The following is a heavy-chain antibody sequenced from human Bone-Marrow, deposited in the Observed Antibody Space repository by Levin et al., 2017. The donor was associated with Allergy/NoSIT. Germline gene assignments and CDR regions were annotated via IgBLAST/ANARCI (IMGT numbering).Heavy chain of an antibody. CDR1: GFTFSNYG. CDR3: AKDGDSSGWYDK. D-gene: IGHD6-19*01. V-gene: IGHV3-23*01. Sequence: TGESLKISCAASGFTFSNYGMSWVRQAPGKGLEWVSGISESGSSTYSADSVKGRFTISRDNPKNTVYLQMDSLRVEDTAVYFCAKDGDSSGWYDKWGQGTLVAVSS. CDR2: ISESGSST. J-gene: IGHJ4*01.